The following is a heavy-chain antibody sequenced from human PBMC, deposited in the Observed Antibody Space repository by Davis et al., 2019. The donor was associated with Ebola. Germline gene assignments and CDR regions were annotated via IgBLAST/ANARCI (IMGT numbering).Heavy chain of an antibody. V-gene: IGHV1-69*02. D-gene: IGHD3-10*01. CDR3: ARSRLWFGAWHGMDV. CDR1: GGTFSSYT. J-gene: IGHJ6*02. Sequence: AASVKVSCKASGGTFSSYTISWVRQAPGQGLEWMGRIIPILGIANYAQKFQGRVTITADKSTSTAYMELSSLRSEDTAVYYCARSRLWFGAWHGMDVWGQGTTVTVFS. CDR2: IIPILGIA.